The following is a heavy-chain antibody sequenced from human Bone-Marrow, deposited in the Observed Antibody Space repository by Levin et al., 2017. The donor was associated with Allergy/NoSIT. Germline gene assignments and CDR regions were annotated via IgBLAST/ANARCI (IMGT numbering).Heavy chain of an antibody. V-gene: IGHV3-23*01. CDR2: ISGSGDST. J-gene: IGHJ6*03. CDR3: AKSGNFDWLFPYHYYMDV. Sequence: GESLKISCAASGFTFSNYAMNWVRQAPGKGLECVSVISGSGDSTYYADSVKGRFTISRDNSKNTLILQMNSLRAEDTAVYYCAKSGNFDWLFPYHYYMDVWGKGTTVTVSS. CDR1: GFTFSNYA. D-gene: IGHD3-9*01.